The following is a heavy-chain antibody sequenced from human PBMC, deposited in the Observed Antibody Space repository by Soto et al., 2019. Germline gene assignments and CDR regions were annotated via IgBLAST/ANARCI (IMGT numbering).Heavy chain of an antibody. CDR2: IYYSGST. V-gene: IGHV4-39*01. J-gene: IGHJ5*02. D-gene: IGHD6-13*01. Sequence: PSETLSLTCTVSGGSISSSSYYWGWIRQPPGKGLEWIGSIYYSGSTYYNPSLKSRVTISVDTSKNQFSLKLSSVTAADTAVYYCASPKIASYNWFDPWGQGTLITVS. CDR3: ASPKIASYNWFDP. CDR1: GGSISSSSYY.